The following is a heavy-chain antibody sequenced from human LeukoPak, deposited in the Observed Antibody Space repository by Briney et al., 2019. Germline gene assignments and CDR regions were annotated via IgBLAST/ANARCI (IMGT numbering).Heavy chain of an antibody. D-gene: IGHD3-22*01. CDR3: ARERTLFPGDSSGYFDY. V-gene: IGHV4-38-2*02. CDR2: IYYSGST. Sequence: SETLSLTCTVSGYSISSGYYWGWFRQPPGKWLEWIGSIYYSGSTYYNPSLKSRVTKSVDTSKNQFSLKLSSVTAADTAVYYCARERTLFPGDSSGYFDYWGQGILVTVSS. CDR1: GYSISSGYY. J-gene: IGHJ4*02.